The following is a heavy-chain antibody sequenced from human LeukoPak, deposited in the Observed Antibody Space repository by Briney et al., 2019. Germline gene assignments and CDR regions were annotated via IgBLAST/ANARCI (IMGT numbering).Heavy chain of an antibody. CDR3: ARERGLNDYGGSWFDP. CDR2: ISSSSSYI. Sequence: PGGSLRLSCAASGFTFSSYSMNWVRQAPGKGLEWVSSISSSSSYIYYADSVKGRFTISRDNAKNSLYLQMNSLRAEDTAVYYCARERGLNDYGGSWFDPWGQGALVTVSS. V-gene: IGHV3-21*01. CDR1: GFTFSSYS. J-gene: IGHJ5*02. D-gene: IGHD4-23*01.